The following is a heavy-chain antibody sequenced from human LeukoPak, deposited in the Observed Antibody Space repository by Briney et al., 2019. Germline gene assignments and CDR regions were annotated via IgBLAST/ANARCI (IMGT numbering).Heavy chain of an antibody. CDR1: GGSISSYY. Sequence: SETLSLTCTVSGGSISSYYWSWIRQPPGEGLEWIGYIYYSGSTNYNPSFKSRVTISVDTSKNQFSLKLSSVTAADTAVYYCARGVAARPDYWGQGTLVTVSS. J-gene: IGHJ4*02. V-gene: IGHV4-59*01. D-gene: IGHD6-6*01. CDR3: ARGVAARPDY. CDR2: IYYSGST.